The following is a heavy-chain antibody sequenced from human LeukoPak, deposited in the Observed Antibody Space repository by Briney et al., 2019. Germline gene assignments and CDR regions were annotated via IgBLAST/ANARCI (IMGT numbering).Heavy chain of an antibody. Sequence: SETLSLTCTVSGGSINDYYWSWIRQSPGKGLEWIGYIYYTGRTKYNPSVQSRVTISVDTSKNQFSLNLRSVTSADTAVYFCTRVSIHGDSDYWGQGTLVTVSS. J-gene: IGHJ4*02. CDR1: GGSINDYY. V-gene: IGHV4-59*01. CDR2: IYYTGRT. CDR3: TRVSIHGDSDY.